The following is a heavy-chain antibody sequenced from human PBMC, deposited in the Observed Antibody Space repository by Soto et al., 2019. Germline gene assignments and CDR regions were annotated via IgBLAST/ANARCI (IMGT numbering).Heavy chain of an antibody. J-gene: IGHJ6*03. CDR1: GFTFSSYS. CDR2: ISSSSSTI. CDR3: ARDSVTYYDFWRGYYGSYYYYYMDV. D-gene: IGHD3-3*01. Sequence: GGSLRLSCAASGFTFSSYSMNWVRQAPGKGLEWVSYISSSSSTIYYADSVKGRFTISRDNAKNSLYLQMNSLRAEDTAVYYCARDSVTYYDFWRGYYGSYYYYYMDVWGKGTTVTVSS. V-gene: IGHV3-48*01.